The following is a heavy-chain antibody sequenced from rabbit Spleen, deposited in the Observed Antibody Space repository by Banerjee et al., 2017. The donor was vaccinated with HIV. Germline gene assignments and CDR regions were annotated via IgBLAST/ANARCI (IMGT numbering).Heavy chain of an antibody. CDR2: VAAGVSFTS. Sequence: QSLEESGGDLVKPGASLTLTCTASGFSFTCSDYLCWVRQPPGKGPEWIACVAAGVSFTSYYATWAKGRFTISKTSSTTVTLQMTSLTAADTATYFCARDSGTSFSSYGMDLWGPGTLVTVS. CDR3: ARDSGTSFSSYGMDL. J-gene: IGHJ6*01. D-gene: IGHD8-1*01. CDR1: GFSFTCSDY. V-gene: IGHV1S40*01.